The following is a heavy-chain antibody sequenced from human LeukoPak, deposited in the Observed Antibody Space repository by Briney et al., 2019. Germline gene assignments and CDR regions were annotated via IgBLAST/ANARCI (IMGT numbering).Heavy chain of an antibody. J-gene: IGHJ3*02. CDR3: ARESGGDLGEAFDI. D-gene: IGHD1-26*01. V-gene: IGHV3-21*01. CDR1: GLTFRTYA. CDR2: IGGSSTSL. Sequence: NPGGSLRLSCAASGLTFRTYAMNWVRQAPGEGLEWVSSIGGSSTSLYYADSVKGRFTISRDNAKNLLYLQLNSLRVEDTAVYYCARESGGDLGEAFDIWGQGTMVTVS.